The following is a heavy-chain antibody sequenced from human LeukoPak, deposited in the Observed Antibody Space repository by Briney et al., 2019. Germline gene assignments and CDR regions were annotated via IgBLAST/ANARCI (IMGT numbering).Heavy chain of an antibody. D-gene: IGHD3-10*01. CDR1: GYTFTSYG. V-gene: IGHV1-18*01. Sequence: GASVKVSCKASGYTFTSYGISWVRQAPGQGLEWMGWISAYNGNTNYAQKLQGRVTMTTDTSTSTAYMELRSLRSDDTAVYYCARDHSPYYYGSGSYFIDYWGQGTLVTVSS. CDR2: ISAYNGNT. J-gene: IGHJ4*02. CDR3: ARDHSPYYYGSGSYFIDY.